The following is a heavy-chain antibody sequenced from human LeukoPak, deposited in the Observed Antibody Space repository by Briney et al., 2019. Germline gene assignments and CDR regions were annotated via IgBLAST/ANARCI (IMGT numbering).Heavy chain of an antibody. Sequence: SETLSLTCNVSGDSMSRYYWSWIRQPAGKGLEWIGRIYFGGGTRYNPSLKSQVTMSVDASKNRFSLNLSSVTAADTAVYYCARTTGFAVAGGYYFDYWGQGILVTVSS. D-gene: IGHD6-19*01. V-gene: IGHV4-4*07. CDR1: GDSMSRYY. J-gene: IGHJ4*02. CDR2: IYFGGGT. CDR3: ARTTGFAVAGGYYFDY.